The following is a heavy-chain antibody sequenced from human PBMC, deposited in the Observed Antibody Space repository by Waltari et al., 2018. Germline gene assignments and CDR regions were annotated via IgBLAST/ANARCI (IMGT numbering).Heavy chain of an antibody. CDR3: ARAAGQQQLIDY. CDR1: GGSISSGDYY. Sequence: QVQLQESGPGLVKPSQTLSLTCSVSGGSISSGDYYWSWIRQPPGTGLEWIGYIYYSGSTYYNPSLKSRVTISVDTSKNQFSLKLSSVTAADTAVYYCARAAGQQQLIDYWGQGTLVTVSS. D-gene: IGHD6-13*01. V-gene: IGHV4-30-4*08. J-gene: IGHJ4*02. CDR2: IYYSGST.